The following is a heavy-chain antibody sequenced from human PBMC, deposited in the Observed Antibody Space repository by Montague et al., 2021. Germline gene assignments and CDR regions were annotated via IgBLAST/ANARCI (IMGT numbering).Heavy chain of an antibody. CDR1: GGSISSSSYY. CDR2: IYYTGSS. D-gene: IGHD6-19*01. Sequence: SETLSLTCTVSGGSISSSSYYWGWIRQPPGKGLEWIGSIYYTGSSKYNPSLESRVTISISTSKKQFTLKLSSVTAADTAVYYCARGQWLVPYYLDSWGQGTLVTVSS. V-gene: IGHV4-39*06. CDR3: ARGQWLVPYYLDS. J-gene: IGHJ4*02.